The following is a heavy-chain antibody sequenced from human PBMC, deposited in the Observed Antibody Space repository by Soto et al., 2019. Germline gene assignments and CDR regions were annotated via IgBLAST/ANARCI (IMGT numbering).Heavy chain of an antibody. CDR3: AREEAGDYYDSSGYYDY. D-gene: IGHD3-22*01. V-gene: IGHV1-69*04. CDR1: GGTFSSYA. J-gene: IGHJ4*02. Sequence: ASVKVSCKASGGTFSSYAISWVRLAPGQGLEWMGRIIPILGIANYAQKFQGRVTITADKSTSTAYMELSSLRSEDTAVYYCAREEAGDYYDSSGYYDYWGQGTLVTVSS. CDR2: IIPILGIA.